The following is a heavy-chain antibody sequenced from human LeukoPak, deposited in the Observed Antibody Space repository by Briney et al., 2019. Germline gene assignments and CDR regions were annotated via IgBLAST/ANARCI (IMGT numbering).Heavy chain of an antibody. CDR2: ISWNSGSI. D-gene: IGHD6-13*01. CDR1: GFTFDDYA. J-gene: IGHJ6*02. Sequence: GRSLRLSCAASGFTFDDYAMHWVRQAPGKGLECVSGISWNSGSIGYADSVKGRFTISRDNAKNSLYLQMNSLRAEDTALYYCAKDIGDSSSWYSYYYYGMDVWGQGTTVTVSS. V-gene: IGHV3-9*01. CDR3: AKDIGDSSSWYSYYYYGMDV.